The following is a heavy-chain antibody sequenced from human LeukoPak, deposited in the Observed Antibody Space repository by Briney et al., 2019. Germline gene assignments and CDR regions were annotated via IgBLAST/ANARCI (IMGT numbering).Heavy chain of an antibody. D-gene: IGHD6-19*01. V-gene: IGHV4-39*01. J-gene: IGHJ3*02. Sequence: PSETLSLTCNVSGGSIGGHTFYWDWIRQPPGKGLEWSTNIYYNGNTFYNPSLKSRVAISIDMSKSQFSLHLSSVTAADTAIYYCARLTALAGHRGSFDIWGPGTMVTVSS. CDR3: ARLTALAGHRGSFDI. CDR1: GGSIGGHTFY. CDR2: IYYNGNT.